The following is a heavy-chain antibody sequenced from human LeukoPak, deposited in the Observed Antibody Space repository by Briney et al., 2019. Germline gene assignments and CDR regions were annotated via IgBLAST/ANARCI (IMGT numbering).Heavy chain of an antibody. CDR1: GFTLSNYW. J-gene: IGHJ3*01. CDR2: LNGDGTNI. Sequence: QSGGSLRLSCVASGFTLSNYWMQWVRQVPGKGLVWVSRLNGDGTNIIYADSVKGRFTISRDNAENTLYLQMNSLRAEDTALYYCARSQSGVFDVWGQGTMVTVSS. CDR3: ARSQSGVFDV. V-gene: IGHV3-74*01. D-gene: IGHD2-8*01.